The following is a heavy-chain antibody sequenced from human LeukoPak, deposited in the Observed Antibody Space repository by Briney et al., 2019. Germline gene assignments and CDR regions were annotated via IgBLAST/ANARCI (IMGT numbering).Heavy chain of an antibody. CDR1: GFTFSSYA. Sequence: GGSLRLSCAASGFTFSSYAMSWVRQAPGKGLEWVSDISGSGGSTYYADSVKGRFTISRDNSKNTLYLQMNSLRAEDTAVYYCAKRPGSSGCGGAYYWGQGTLVTVSS. J-gene: IGHJ4*02. D-gene: IGHD3-22*01. CDR2: ISGSGGST. V-gene: IGHV3-23*01. CDR3: AKRPGSSGCGGAYY.